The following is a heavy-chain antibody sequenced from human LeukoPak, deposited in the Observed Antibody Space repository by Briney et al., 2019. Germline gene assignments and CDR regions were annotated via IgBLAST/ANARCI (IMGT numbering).Heavy chain of an antibody. J-gene: IGHJ4*02. CDR2: IDGDGSRT. D-gene: IGHD5-12*01. Sequence: GGSLRLSCAASGFTFSSNWMHWVRQAPGKGLVWVAHIDGDGSRTTYADSVKGRFTISRDNAENTLCLQVHSLRPEDTALYYCARDQGYSLDSWGQGTLVTVSS. V-gene: IGHV3-74*01. CDR3: ARDQGYSLDS. CDR1: GFTFSSNW.